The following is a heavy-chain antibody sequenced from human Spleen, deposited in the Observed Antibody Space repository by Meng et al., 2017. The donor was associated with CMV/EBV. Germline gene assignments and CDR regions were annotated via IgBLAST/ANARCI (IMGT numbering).Heavy chain of an antibody. Sequence: SCQASGYTFTSYDINWVRQATGQGLEWMGWMNPNSGNTGYAQKFQGRVTITRNTSISTAYMELSSLRSEDTAVYYCARDHGSGTFDYWGQGTLVTVSS. D-gene: IGHD3-10*01. J-gene: IGHJ4*02. CDR2: MNPNSGNT. CDR1: GYTFTSYD. V-gene: IGHV1-8*03. CDR3: ARDHGSGTFDY.